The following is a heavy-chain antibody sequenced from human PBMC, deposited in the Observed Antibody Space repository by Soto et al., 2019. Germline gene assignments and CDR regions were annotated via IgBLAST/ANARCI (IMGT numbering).Heavy chain of an antibody. CDR3: ARGGYDGSGSPYPAY. D-gene: IGHD3-10*01. Sequence: SETLSLTCSVSGGSMSEYFWSWIRQSPERGLEWIGYVYYLGSTDYNPSLKSRVTISVDTSKRQFSLRLSSVTAADAAIYYCARGGYDGSGSPYPAYWGPGTQVTVSS. CDR1: GGSMSEYF. V-gene: IGHV4-59*01. CDR2: VYYLGST. J-gene: IGHJ4*02.